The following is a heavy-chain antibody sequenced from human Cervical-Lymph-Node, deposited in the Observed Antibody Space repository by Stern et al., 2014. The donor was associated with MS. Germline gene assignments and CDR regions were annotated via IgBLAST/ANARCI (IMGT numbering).Heavy chain of an antibody. V-gene: IGHV3-11*06. CDR2: ISSSSSYT. Sequence: QVQLVESGGGLVKPGGSLRLSCAASGFTFGDYYMSWIRQAPGKGLEWGSYISSSSSYTNYADSVKGRFTISRDNAKNTVYLQMNSLRAEDTAVYYCARGLRYCSGGSCYPSYFDYWGQGTLVTVSS. J-gene: IGHJ4*02. CDR3: ARGLRYCSGGSCYPSYFDY. CDR1: GFTFGDYY. D-gene: IGHD2-15*01.